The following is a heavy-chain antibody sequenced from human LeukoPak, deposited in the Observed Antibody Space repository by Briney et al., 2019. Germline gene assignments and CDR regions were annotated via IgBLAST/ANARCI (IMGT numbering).Heavy chain of an antibody. J-gene: IGHJ6*02. V-gene: IGHV3-53*05. D-gene: IGHD6-19*01. CDR3: ARPMAGLRYGMDL. CDR1: GFTVSSNY. CDR2: IYSGGTT. Sequence: GGSLRLSCAASGFTVSSNYMSWVRQAPGKGLEWVSLIYSGGTTQYADSVKGRFTISRDNSKNTLYLQMNSLRVEDTAVYYCARPMAGLRYGMDLWGQGTPVTVSS.